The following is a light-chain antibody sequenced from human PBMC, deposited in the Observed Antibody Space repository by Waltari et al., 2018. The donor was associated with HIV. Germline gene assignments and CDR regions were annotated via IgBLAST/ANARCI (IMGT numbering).Light chain of an antibody. CDR3: CSYASSGTWV. Sequence: QSALTQPASVSGSPGQSITISCSGSSSDVGSYDFVAWFQQGPGKAPNIMIAEFSKRPSGVADRCSGSKSDNTASLTIAGLQAEDEADYYCCSYASSGTWVFGGGTKLTVL. CDR1: SSDVGSYDF. CDR2: EFS. J-gene: IGLJ3*02. V-gene: IGLV2-23*02.